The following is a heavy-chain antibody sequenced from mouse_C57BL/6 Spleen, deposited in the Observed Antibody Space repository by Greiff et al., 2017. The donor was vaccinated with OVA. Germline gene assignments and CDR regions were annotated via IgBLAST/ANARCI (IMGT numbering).Heavy chain of an antibody. CDR3: ARGVYYGYDEAWFAY. Sequence: QVQLKQPGAELVRPGSSVKLSCKASGYTFTSYWMHWVKQRPIQGLEWIGNIDPSDSETHYNQKFKDKATLTVDKSSSTAYMQLSSLTSEDSAVYYCARGVYYGYDEAWFAYWGQGTLVTVSA. D-gene: IGHD2-2*01. V-gene: IGHV1-52*01. CDR2: IDPSDSET. J-gene: IGHJ3*01. CDR1: GYTFTSYW.